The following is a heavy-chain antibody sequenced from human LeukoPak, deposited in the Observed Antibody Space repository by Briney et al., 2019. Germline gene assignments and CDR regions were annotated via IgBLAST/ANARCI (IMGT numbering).Heavy chain of an antibody. CDR2: IYYSGST. D-gene: IGHD3-10*01. V-gene: IGHV4-30-4*08. CDR1: GGSISSGDYY. J-gene: IGHJ4*02. Sequence: SETLSLTCTVSGGSISSGDYYWSWIRQPPGKGLEWIGYIYYSGSTYYNPSLKSRVTMSVDTSKNQFSLKLSSVTAADTAVYYCARRKKRGHSFDYWGQGTLVTVSS. CDR3: ARRKKRGHSFDY.